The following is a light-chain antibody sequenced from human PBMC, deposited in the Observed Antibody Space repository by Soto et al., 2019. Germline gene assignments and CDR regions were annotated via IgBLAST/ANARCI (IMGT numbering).Light chain of an antibody. CDR1: SSDVGYYNL. V-gene: IGLV2-23*02. CDR2: EVS. Sequence: QSVLTQPASVSGSPGQSITISCTGTSSDVGYYNLVSWYQQHPGKAPKVMIYEVSERPSGVSNRFSGSKSGNTASLTISGLQAGDEADYYCCSYAGSSTLLFGGGTKVTVL. CDR3: CSYAGSSTLL. J-gene: IGLJ2*01.